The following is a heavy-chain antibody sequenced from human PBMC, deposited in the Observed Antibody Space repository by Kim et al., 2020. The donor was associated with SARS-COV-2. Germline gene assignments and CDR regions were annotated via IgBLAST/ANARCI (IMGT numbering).Heavy chain of an antibody. V-gene: IGHV3-23*01. CDR3: AGRTSGWYRRHPDNDY. CDR2: ISGSGGST. J-gene: IGHJ4*02. Sequence: GGSLRLSCAASGFTFSSYAMSWVRQAPGKGLEWVSAISGSGGSTYYADSVKGRFTISRDNSKNTLYLQMNSLRAEDTAVYYCAGRTSGWYRRHPDNDYWGQGTLVTVSS. D-gene: IGHD6-19*01. CDR1: GFTFSSYA.